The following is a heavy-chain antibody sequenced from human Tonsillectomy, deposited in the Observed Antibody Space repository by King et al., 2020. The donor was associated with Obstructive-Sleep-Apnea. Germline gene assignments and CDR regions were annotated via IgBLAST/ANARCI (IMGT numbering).Heavy chain of an antibody. D-gene: IGHD4-11*01. V-gene: IGHV3-30*04. J-gene: IGHJ5*02. Sequence: VQLVESGGGLVQPGRSLRLSCAASGFSFSDYRMNWVRQAPGKGLEWVAVISYDGSDEYNADSVKGRFSISRDNSKNTLYLQMNNLRPEDTAVYYGSRSGRAHYSDYRDDWFDPWGQGTLVTVSS. CDR1: GFSFSDYR. CDR3: SRSGRAHYSDYRDDWFDP. CDR2: ISYDGSDE.